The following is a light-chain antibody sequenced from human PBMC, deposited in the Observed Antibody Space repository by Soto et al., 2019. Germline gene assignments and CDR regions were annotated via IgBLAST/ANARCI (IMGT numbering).Light chain of an antibody. V-gene: IGKV1-5*03. J-gene: IGKJ1*01. Sequence: IPLTQSPSTLSASVGDSVTITCRASENIRSWLAWYQQKAGRPPKLLIYKASTLQSGVPSRFGGSGSETEFTLTISGLQPDDFATYFCQQYVTSFRTFGQGTKVEI. CDR3: QQYVTSFRT. CDR2: KAS. CDR1: ENIRSW.